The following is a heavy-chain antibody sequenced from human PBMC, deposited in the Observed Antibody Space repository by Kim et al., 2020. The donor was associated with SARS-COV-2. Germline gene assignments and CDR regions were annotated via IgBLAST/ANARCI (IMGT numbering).Heavy chain of an antibody. Sequence: KSYIDSVTSRFTISRDNAKNLMYLQMSGLRSEDTAVYYCARDIRGTWFDPWGQGTLVTVSS. J-gene: IGHJ5*02. D-gene: IGHD3-16*01. CDR2: K. CDR3: ARDIRGTWFDP. V-gene: IGHV3-7*01.